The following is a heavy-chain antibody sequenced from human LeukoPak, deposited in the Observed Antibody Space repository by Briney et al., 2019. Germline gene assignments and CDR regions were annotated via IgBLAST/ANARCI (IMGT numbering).Heavy chain of an antibody. D-gene: IGHD2-2*01. Sequence: GGSLRLSCAASGFTFSSYWMHWVRQAPGKGLVWVPRINSDGSSTSYADSVKGRFTISRDNAKNTLYLQMNSLRAEDTAVYYCARASGYCSSTSCTYYYGMDVWGQGTTVTVSS. J-gene: IGHJ6*02. V-gene: IGHV3-74*01. CDR2: INSDGSST. CDR3: ARASGYCSSTSCTYYYGMDV. CDR1: GFTFSSYW.